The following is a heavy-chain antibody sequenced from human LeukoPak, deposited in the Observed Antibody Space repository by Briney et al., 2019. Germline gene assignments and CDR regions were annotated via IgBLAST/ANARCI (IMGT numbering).Heavy chain of an antibody. Sequence: ASVKVSCKPSGYTFTSYAMHWVRQAPGQRLEWMGWINAGNGNTKYSQEFQGRVTITRDTSASTAYMELSSLRSEDMAVYYCAKGSPGGYAILTGYPYLDYWGQGTLVTVSS. V-gene: IGHV1-3*03. D-gene: IGHD3-9*01. CDR2: INAGNGNT. CDR3: AKGSPGGYAILTGYPYLDY. J-gene: IGHJ4*02. CDR1: GYTFTSYA.